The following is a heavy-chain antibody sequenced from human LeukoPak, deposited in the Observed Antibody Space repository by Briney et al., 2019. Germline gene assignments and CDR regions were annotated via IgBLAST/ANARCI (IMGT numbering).Heavy chain of an antibody. J-gene: IGHJ4*02. CDR3: ARPVRGVILGYFDY. V-gene: IGHV3-48*03. Sequence: GRSLRLSCAASGFTFSSYEMNWVRQAPGKGLEWVSYISSSGSTIYYADSVKGRFTISRDNAKNSLYLQMNSLRAEDTAVYYCARPVRGVILGYFDYWGQGTLVTVSS. CDR1: GFTFSSYE. CDR2: ISSSGSTI. D-gene: IGHD3-10*01.